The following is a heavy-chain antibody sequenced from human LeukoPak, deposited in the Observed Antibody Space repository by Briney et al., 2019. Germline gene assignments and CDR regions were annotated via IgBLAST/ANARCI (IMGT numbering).Heavy chain of an antibody. CDR3: AKHGAAYSSGHSDYFDY. D-gene: IGHD6-19*01. Sequence: GGSLRLSCAASGFTFSSYAMSWVRQAPGKGLEWVSAISGSGGSTYYADSVKGRFTISRDNSKNTLYLQMNSLRAEGTAVYYCAKHGAAYSSGHSDYFDYWGQGTLATVSS. CDR2: ISGSGGST. CDR1: GFTFSSYA. J-gene: IGHJ4*02. V-gene: IGHV3-23*01.